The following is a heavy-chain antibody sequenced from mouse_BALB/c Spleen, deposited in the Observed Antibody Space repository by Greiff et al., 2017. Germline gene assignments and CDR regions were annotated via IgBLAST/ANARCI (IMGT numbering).Heavy chain of an antibody. D-gene: IGHD2-1*01. V-gene: IGHV5-17*02. Sequence: VQLKESGGGLVQPGGSRKLSCAASGFTFSSFGMHWVRQAPEKGLEWVAYISSGSSTIYYADTVKGRFTISRDNPKNTLFLQMTSLRSEDTAMYYCASGDGNYWFAYWGQGTLVTVSA. CDR2: ISSGSSTI. CDR1: GFTFSSFG. J-gene: IGHJ3*01. CDR3: ASGDGNYWFAY.